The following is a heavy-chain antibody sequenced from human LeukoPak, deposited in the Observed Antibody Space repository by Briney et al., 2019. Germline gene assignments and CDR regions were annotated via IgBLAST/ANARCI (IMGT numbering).Heavy chain of an antibody. Sequence: SETLSLTCTVSGGSISSYYWSWIRQPPGKGLEWIGYIYYSGSTNYNPSLKSRVTISVDTSKNQFSLKLSSVTAADTAVYYCARDVYSYGIDYWGQGTLVTVSS. CDR3: ARDVYSYGIDY. CDR1: GGSISSYY. V-gene: IGHV4-59*12. CDR2: IYYSGST. D-gene: IGHD5-18*01. J-gene: IGHJ4*02.